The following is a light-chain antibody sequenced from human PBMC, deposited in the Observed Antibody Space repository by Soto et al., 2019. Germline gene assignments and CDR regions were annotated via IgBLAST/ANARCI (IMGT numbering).Light chain of an antibody. V-gene: IGKV2-28*01. CDR3: MQALQTPLT. Sequence: DIVMTQSPLSLPVTPGEPASISCRASQSLLHSNGYTYLDWYLQKPGQSPQLLIYLGSTRASGVPDRFSGSGSSTDFTLKISRVEAEDVGLYYCMQALQTPLTFGGGTKVEIK. CDR2: LGS. CDR1: QSLLHSNGYTY. J-gene: IGKJ4*01.